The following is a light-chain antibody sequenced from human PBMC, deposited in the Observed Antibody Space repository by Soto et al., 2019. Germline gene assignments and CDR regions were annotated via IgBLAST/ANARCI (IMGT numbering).Light chain of an antibody. CDR1: QSISSR. J-gene: IGKJ4*01. CDR2: KAS. CDR3: QQYESYPLT. V-gene: IGKV1-5*03. Sequence: DSQMTQYPSTLSASTGDRATITCRAGQSISSRLAWYQQKPGKAPKLLISKASTLQSGVPPRFSGSESGTEFALTISSLQSDDFAAYYCQQYESYPLTFGGGTKVEIK.